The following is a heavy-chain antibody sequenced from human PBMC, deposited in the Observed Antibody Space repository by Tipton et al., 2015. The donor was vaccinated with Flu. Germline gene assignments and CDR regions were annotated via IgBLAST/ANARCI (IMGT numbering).Heavy chain of an antibody. CDR3: ARDTPRYSYYYYYYGMDV. Sequence: TLSLTCTVSGGSISSYYWSLIRQPAGKGLEWIGRIYTSGSTNYNPSLKSRVTMSVDTSKNQFSLKLSSVTAADTAVYYCARDTPRYSYYYYYYGMDVWGQGTTVTVSS. CDR2: IYTSGST. V-gene: IGHV4-4*07. D-gene: IGHD2-15*01. CDR1: GGSISSYY. J-gene: IGHJ6*02.